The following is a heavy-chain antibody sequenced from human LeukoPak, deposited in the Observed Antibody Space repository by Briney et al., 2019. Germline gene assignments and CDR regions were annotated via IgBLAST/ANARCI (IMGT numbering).Heavy chain of an antibody. CDR3: AKDGKTRNWNYFQAKPVY. CDR2: ISGSGGGT. Sequence: GGSLRLSCAASGFSLSTYWMSWVRQAPGKGLEWVSGISGSGGGTYYADSVKGRFSISRDISKNTLYLQMNSLRAEDTAIYYCAKDGKTRNWNYFQAKPVYWGQGTLVTVSS. J-gene: IGHJ4*02. D-gene: IGHD1-7*01. CDR1: GFSLSTYW. V-gene: IGHV3-23*01.